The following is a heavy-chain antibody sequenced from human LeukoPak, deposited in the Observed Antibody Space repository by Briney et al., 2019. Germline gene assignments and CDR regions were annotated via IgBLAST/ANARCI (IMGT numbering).Heavy chain of an antibody. Sequence: NPSETLSLTCTVSGGSISSGSYYWSWIRQPAGKGLEWIGRIYTSGSTNYNPSLKSRVTISVDTSKNQFSLKLSSVTAADTAVYYCARGLQSDSMGDPTNWFDPWGQGTLVTVSS. D-gene: IGHD2/OR15-2a*01. J-gene: IGHJ5*02. CDR2: IYTSGST. V-gene: IGHV4-61*02. CDR3: ARGLQSDSMGDPTNWFDP. CDR1: GGSISSGSYY.